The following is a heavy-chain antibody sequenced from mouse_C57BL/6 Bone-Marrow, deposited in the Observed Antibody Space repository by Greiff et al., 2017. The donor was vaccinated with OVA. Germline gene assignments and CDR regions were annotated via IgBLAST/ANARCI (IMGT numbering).Heavy chain of an antibody. D-gene: IGHD1-1*01. CDR2: INPNNGGT. V-gene: IGHV1-26*01. CDR3: ARDTTVVAFDY. CDR1: GYTFTDYY. Sequence: EVQLQQSGPELVKPGASVKISCKASGYTFTDYYMNWVKQSHGKSLEWIGDINPNNGGTSYNQKFKGKATLTVDKSSSTAYMELRSLTSEDSAVYYCARDTTVVAFDYWGQGTTRTVSS. J-gene: IGHJ2*01.